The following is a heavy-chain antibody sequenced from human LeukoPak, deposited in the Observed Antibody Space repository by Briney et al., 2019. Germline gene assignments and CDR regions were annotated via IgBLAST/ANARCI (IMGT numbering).Heavy chain of an antibody. D-gene: IGHD4-23*01. CDR3: ARGRYGGNRFFDN. V-gene: IGHV1-8*01. CDR1: GYNFRDQE. J-gene: IGHJ4*02. Sequence: ASVNVSCKASGYNFRDQEINWVRQASGQGLEWVGWIHPNSGKTGYAQKFQGRVSMTRTTSISTTYMELTSLTSEDTAVYYCARGRYGGNRFFDNWGQGTQLIVS. CDR2: IHPNSGKT.